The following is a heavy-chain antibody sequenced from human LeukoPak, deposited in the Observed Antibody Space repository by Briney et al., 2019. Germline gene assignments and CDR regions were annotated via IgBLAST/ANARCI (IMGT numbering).Heavy chain of an antibody. Sequence: SETLSLTCTVSGGSISSYYWSWIRQPPGKGLEWIGYIYYSGSTNYNPSLKSRVTISVDTSKNQFSLKLSSVTAADTAVYYCARGRVGSYRRHYFDYWGQGTLVTVSS. CDR1: GGSISSYY. J-gene: IGHJ4*02. V-gene: IGHV4-59*12. CDR3: ARGRVGSYRRHYFDY. D-gene: IGHD3-16*02. CDR2: IYYSGST.